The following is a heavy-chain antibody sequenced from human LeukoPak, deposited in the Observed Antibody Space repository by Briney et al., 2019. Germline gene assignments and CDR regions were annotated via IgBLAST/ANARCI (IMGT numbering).Heavy chain of an antibody. D-gene: IGHD3-3*01. J-gene: IGHJ4*02. CDR3: ARRRNDFWSGYDLRPYYFDY. V-gene: IGHV4-34*01. CDR1: GGSFSGYY. Sequence: PSETLSLTCAVYGGSFSGYYWSWIRQPPGKGLEWIGEINHSGSTNYNPSLKSRVTIPVDTSKNQFSLKLSSVTAADTAVYYCARRRNDFWSGYDLRPYYFDYWGQGTLVTVSS. CDR2: INHSGST.